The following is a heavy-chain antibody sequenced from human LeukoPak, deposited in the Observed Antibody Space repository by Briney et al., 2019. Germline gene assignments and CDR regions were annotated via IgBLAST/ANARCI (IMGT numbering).Heavy chain of an antibody. CDR3: VKVRGRARVGYFDY. J-gene: IGHJ4*02. CDR2: INKDGNVT. CDR1: GFTFSSFW. Sequence: PGGSLRLSCAASGFTFSSFWIHWVRQAPGKGLVWVSRINKDGNVTDYAESVKGRFSISRDNAKNTLYLQMNSLRVEDTAIYYCVKVRGRARVGYFDYWGQGTLVTVSS. V-gene: IGHV3-74*01. D-gene: IGHD1-26*01.